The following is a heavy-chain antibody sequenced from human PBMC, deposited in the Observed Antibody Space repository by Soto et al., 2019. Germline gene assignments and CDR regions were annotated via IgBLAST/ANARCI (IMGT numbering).Heavy chain of an antibody. CDR3: ARDRGRYYGSGSYRNYYYYGMDV. Sequence: PGGSLRLSCAASGFTFSDYYMSWIRQAPGKXLEWVSYISSSGSTIYYADSVKGRFTISRDNAKNSLYLQMNSLRAEDTAVYYCARDRGRYYGSGSYRNYYYYGMDVWGQGSTVTVSS. CDR1: GFTFSDYY. D-gene: IGHD3-10*01. V-gene: IGHV3-11*01. CDR2: ISSSGSTI. J-gene: IGHJ6*02.